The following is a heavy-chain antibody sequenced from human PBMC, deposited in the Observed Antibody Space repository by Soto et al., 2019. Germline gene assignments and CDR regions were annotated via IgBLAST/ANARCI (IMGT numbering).Heavy chain of an antibody. Sequence: PGGSLRLSCAASGFTFSSYAMSWVRQAPGKGLEWVSAISGSGGSTYYADSVKGRFTISRDNSKNTLYLQMNSLTSDYTAVYYCARDLSRQSWKWFAPWGQGTGVTSPQ. V-gene: IGHV3-23*01. CDR3: ARDLSRQSWKWFAP. CDR2: ISGSGGST. CDR1: GFTFSSYA. D-gene: IGHD1-1*01. J-gene: IGHJ5*02.